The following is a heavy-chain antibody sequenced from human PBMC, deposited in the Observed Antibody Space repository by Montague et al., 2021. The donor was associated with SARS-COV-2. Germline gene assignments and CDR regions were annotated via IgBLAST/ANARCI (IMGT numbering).Heavy chain of an antibody. CDR3: ARDRRRWLQLNNWFDP. CDR1: GYSISSGYY. J-gene: IGHJ5*02. CDR2: IYHSGST. Sequence: SETLSLTCTVSGYSISSGYYWGWIRQPPGKGLEWIGSIYHSGSTYYNPSLKSRVTISVSTSKNQFSLKLLSPVTAADTAVYYCARDRRRWLQLNNWFDPWGQGTLVTVSS. V-gene: IGHV4-38-2*02. D-gene: IGHD5-24*01.